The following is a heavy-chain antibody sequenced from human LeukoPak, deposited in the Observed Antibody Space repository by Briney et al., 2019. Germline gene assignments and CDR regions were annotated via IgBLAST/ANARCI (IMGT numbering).Heavy chain of an antibody. CDR2: ISYSGST. Sequence: PSETLSLTCTVSGDSTSSSGSYWGWIRQPPGKGLEWIGTISYSGSTYYNPPLKSRVTISVDTSKNQFSLKLNSVTAADTAVYYCARHFDFWGQGTLVTVPS. V-gene: IGHV4-39*01. CDR1: GDSTSSSGSY. J-gene: IGHJ4*02. CDR3: ARHFDF.